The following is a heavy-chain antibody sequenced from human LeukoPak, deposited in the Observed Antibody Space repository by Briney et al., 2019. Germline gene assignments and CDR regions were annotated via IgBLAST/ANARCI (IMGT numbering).Heavy chain of an antibody. V-gene: IGHV7-4-1*02. CDR3: ARVRAYYYDSSGYFRPTYYFDY. J-gene: IGHJ4*02. CDR1: GYTFTIYA. D-gene: IGHD3-22*01. CDR2: INTNTGNP. Sequence: ASVNVSCTASGYTFTIYAMNWVRQAPGQGLEWMGWINTNTGNPTYAQGFTGRFVFSLDTSVSTAYLQISSLKAEDTAVYYCARVRAYYYDSSGYFRPTYYFDYWGQGTLVTVSS.